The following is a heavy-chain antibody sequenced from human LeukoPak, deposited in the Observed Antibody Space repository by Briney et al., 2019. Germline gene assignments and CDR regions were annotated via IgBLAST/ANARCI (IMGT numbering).Heavy chain of an antibody. CDR1: GYTFTIYG. J-gene: IGHJ4*02. CDR2: ISAYNGNT. V-gene: IGHV1-18*01. Sequence: ASVKVSCTASGYTFTIYGISWVRQAPGQGLEWMGWISAYNGNTNYAQKLQGRVTMTTDTSTSTAYMELRSLRSDDTAVYYCAREKQWLVSGPGDYWGQGTLVTVSS. D-gene: IGHD6-19*01. CDR3: AREKQWLVSGPGDY.